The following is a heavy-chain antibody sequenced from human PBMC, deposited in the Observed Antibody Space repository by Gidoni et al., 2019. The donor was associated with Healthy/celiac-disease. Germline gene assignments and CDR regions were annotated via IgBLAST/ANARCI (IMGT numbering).Heavy chain of an antibody. CDR3: AREGVGYCSSTSCYTPNYYYYYMDV. CDR2: IIPIFGTA. D-gene: IGHD2-2*02. CDR1: GGTFSSSA. J-gene: IGHJ6*03. Sequence: QVQLVQSGAEVKKPGSSVKVSCKASGGTFSSSAISWVRHAPGQGLEWMGGIIPIFGTANYAQKFQGRVTINADESTSTAYMELSSLRSEDTAVYYCAREGVGYCSSTSCYTPNYYYYYMDVWGKGTTVTVSS. V-gene: IGHV1-69*01.